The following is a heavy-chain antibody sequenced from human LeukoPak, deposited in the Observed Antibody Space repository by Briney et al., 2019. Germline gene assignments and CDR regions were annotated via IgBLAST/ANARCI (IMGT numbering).Heavy chain of an antibody. J-gene: IGHJ3*02. D-gene: IGHD3-10*01. V-gene: IGHV1-3*01. CDR3: ARDPRNYYGSGSYSGAFDI. CDR1: GYNFTCLA. CDR2: IKACNGNT. Sequence: ASVKVSCHAFGYNFTCLAKHWVRQAPGQRLGLIGWIKACNGNTKYSQKFQGRVTITRDTSASTAYMELSSLRSEDTAVYYCARDPRNYYGSGSYSGAFDIWGQGTMVTVSS.